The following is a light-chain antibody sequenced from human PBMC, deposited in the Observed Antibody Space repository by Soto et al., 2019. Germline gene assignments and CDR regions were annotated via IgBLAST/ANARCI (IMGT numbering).Light chain of an antibody. V-gene: IGLV2-14*01. Sequence: QSALTQPASVSGSPGQSITISCTGTSSDAGGYNYVSWYQQHPGKAPKLMIYEVSNRPSGVSNRFSGSKSGNTASLTISGLQAEDEADYYCSSYTSSSGVFGGGTKVTVL. CDR3: SSYTSSSGV. CDR1: SSDAGGYNY. J-gene: IGLJ3*02. CDR2: EVS.